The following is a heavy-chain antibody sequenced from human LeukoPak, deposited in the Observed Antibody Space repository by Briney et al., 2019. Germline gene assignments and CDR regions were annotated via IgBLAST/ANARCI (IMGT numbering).Heavy chain of an antibody. D-gene: IGHD3-22*01. CDR2: INHSGST. CDR3: ARSGRNDSSGYYSTNDH. Sequence: PSETLSLTCAVYGGSFSGYYWSWIRQPPGKGLEWIGEINHSGSTNYNPSLKSRVTISVDTSKNQFSLKLSSVTAADTAVYYCARSGRNDSSGYYSTNDHWGQGTLVTVSS. CDR1: GGSFSGYY. V-gene: IGHV4-34*01. J-gene: IGHJ5*02.